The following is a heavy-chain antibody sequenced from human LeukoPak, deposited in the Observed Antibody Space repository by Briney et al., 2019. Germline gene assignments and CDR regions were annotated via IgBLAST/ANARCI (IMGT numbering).Heavy chain of an antibody. V-gene: IGHV4-4*02. J-gene: IGHJ3*02. CDR2: IYHSGST. CDR1: GGSISSSNW. Sequence: SGTLSLTCAVSGGSISSSNWWSWVRQPPGKGLEWIGEIYHSGSTNYNPSLKSRVTISVDKSKNQFSLKLSSVTAADTAVYYCVRVIPNYYDSTGGAFDIWGQGTMVTVSS. CDR3: VRVIPNYYDSTGGAFDI. D-gene: IGHD3-22*01.